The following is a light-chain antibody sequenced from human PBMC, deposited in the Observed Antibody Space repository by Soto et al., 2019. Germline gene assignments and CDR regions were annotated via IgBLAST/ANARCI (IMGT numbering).Light chain of an antibody. Sequence: DIQMTQSPSSLSTSVGDKVTITCRASQSISKYLNWYQQNPGKAPKLLISVASSLQSEVPSRFSGDGSETYFTLSISSLQPEDSATYYCQQSFTTPFTFGPGTKVDVK. CDR1: QSISKY. V-gene: IGKV1-39*01. J-gene: IGKJ3*01. CDR2: VAS. CDR3: QQSFTTPFT.